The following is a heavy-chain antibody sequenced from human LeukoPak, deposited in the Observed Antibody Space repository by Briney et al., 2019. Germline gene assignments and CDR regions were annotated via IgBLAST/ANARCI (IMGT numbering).Heavy chain of an antibody. J-gene: IGHJ4*02. CDR3: ARLPRRWLQFLHFDY. V-gene: IGHV4-4*07. D-gene: IGHD5-24*01. CDR1: GGSISSYY. Sequence: SETLSLTCTVSGGSISSYYWSWIRQPAGKGLEWIGRIYTSGSTNYNPSLKSRVTMSVDTSKNQFSLKLSSVTAADAAVYYCARLPRRWLQFLHFDYWGQGTLVTVSS. CDR2: IYTSGST.